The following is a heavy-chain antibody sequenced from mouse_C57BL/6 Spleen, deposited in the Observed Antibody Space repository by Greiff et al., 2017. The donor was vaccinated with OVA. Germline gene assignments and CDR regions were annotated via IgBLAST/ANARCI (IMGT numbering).Heavy chain of an antibody. Sequence: EVKLVESGGGLVKPGGSLKLSCAASGFTFSSYAMSWVRQTPEKRLEWVATISDGGSYTYYPDNVKGRFTISRDNAKNNLYLQMSHLKSEDTAMYYCAREDYDHWYFDVWGTGTTVTVSS. CDR1: GFTFSSYA. CDR3: AREDYDHWYFDV. J-gene: IGHJ1*03. CDR2: ISDGGSYT. V-gene: IGHV5-4*01. D-gene: IGHD2-4*01.